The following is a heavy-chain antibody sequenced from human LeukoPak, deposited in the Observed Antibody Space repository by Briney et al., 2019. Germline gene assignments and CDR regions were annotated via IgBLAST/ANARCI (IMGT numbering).Heavy chain of an antibody. V-gene: IGHV1-69*13. J-gene: IGHJ4*02. CDR3: ARVEGNYEGVDY. CDR1: GGTFSSYA. CDR2: IIPIFGTA. D-gene: IGHD1-7*01. Sequence: ASVEVSCKASGGTFSSYAISWVRQAPGQGLEWMGGIIPIFGTANYAQKFQGRVTITADESTSTAYMELSSLRSEDTAVYYCARVEGNYEGVDYWGQGTLVTVSS.